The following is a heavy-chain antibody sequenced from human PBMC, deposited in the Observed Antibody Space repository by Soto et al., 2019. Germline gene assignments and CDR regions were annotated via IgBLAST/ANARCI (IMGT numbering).Heavy chain of an antibody. V-gene: IGHV3-30*03. CDR1: GFTFSSYG. CDR3: ARHRSLDP. CDR2: ISYDGSNK. Sequence: GGSLRLSCAASGFTFSSYGMHWVRQAPGKGLEGVAVISYDGSNKYYADSVKGRFTISRDNAQNSMYLQMNSLRAEDTAVYYCARHRSLDPWGKGIMVTVSS. J-gene: IGHJ5*02.